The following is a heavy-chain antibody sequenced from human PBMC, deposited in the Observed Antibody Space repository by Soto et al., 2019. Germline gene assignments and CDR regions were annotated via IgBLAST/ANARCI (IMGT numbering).Heavy chain of an antibody. J-gene: IGHJ3*02. CDR3: AKDRIVGAVDAFDI. CDR2: ISWNSGSI. Sequence: GGSLRLSCAASGFTFDDYAMHWVRQAPGKGLEWVSGISWNSGSIGYADSVKGRFTISRDNAKNSLYLQMNSLRAEDTALYYCAKDRIVGAVDAFDIWGQGTMVTVSS. V-gene: IGHV3-9*01. CDR1: GFTFDDYA. D-gene: IGHD1-26*01.